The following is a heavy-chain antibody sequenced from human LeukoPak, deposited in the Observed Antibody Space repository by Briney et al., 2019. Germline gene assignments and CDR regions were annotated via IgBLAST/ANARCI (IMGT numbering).Heavy chain of an antibody. D-gene: IGHD6-13*01. CDR3: ARVTGYRIEDYFDY. CDR1: GGSISSSHW. V-gene: IGHV4-4*02. Sequence: SETLFLTCAVPGGSISSSHWWSWVRQPPGKGLEWIGDIYHSESTNYNPSLKSRVTISVETSKNEFSLKLRSVTAADTAVYYCARVTGYRIEDYFDYWGQGTLVTVSS. CDR2: IYHSEST. J-gene: IGHJ4*02.